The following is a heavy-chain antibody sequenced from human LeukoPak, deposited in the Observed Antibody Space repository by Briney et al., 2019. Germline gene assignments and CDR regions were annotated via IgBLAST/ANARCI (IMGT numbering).Heavy chain of an antibody. D-gene: IGHD6-19*01. Sequence: SETLSLTCAVYGGSFSGYYWSWIRQPPGKGLEWNGEINHSGSTNYNPSLKSRVTISVDTSKNQFSLKLSSVTAADTAVYYCARDRRSSGWYRGFDPWGQGTLVTVSS. V-gene: IGHV4-34*01. CDR1: GGSFSGYY. J-gene: IGHJ5*02. CDR2: INHSGST. CDR3: ARDRRSSGWYRGFDP.